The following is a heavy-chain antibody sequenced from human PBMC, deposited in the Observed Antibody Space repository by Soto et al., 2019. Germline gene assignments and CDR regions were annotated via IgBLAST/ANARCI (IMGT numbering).Heavy chain of an antibody. D-gene: IGHD5-18*01. Sequence: ASVKVSCKASGYTFTSYYMHWARQAPGQGLEWMGIINPSGGSSSYAQKFQGRVTMTRDTSTSTVYMELSSLRSEDTAVYYCACAVDTAMDFDYWGQGTLVTVSS. V-gene: IGHV1-46*03. CDR2: INPSGGSS. CDR1: GYTFTSYY. CDR3: ACAVDTAMDFDY. J-gene: IGHJ4*02.